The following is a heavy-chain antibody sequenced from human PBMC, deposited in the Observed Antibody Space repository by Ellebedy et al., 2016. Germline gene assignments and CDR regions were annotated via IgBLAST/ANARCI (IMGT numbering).Heavy chain of an antibody. Sequence: GESLKISXAASGFTFSDYYMSWIRQAPGKGLEWVSYISSSGSTIYYADSVKGRFTISRDNAKNSLYLQMNSLRAEDTAVYYCAREEDDSSSWYVKYWGQGTLVTVSS. D-gene: IGHD6-13*01. CDR3: AREEDDSSSWYVKY. V-gene: IGHV3-11*01. CDR2: ISSSGSTI. J-gene: IGHJ4*02. CDR1: GFTFSDYY.